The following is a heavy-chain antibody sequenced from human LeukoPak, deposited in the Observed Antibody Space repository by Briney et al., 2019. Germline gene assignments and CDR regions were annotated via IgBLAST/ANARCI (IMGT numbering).Heavy chain of an antibody. Sequence: SETLALTCAVYGGSFSGYYWSWIRQPPGKGLEWIGEINLAGTTNYNPSLKSRVTISVDTSKKQFSLSLTSVTAADTAVYYCAKSPAGGRWPQFWGQGTLVTVSS. CDR3: AKSPAGGRWPQF. V-gene: IGHV4-34*01. CDR1: GGSFSGYY. D-gene: IGHD4-23*01. J-gene: IGHJ4*02. CDR2: INLAGTT.